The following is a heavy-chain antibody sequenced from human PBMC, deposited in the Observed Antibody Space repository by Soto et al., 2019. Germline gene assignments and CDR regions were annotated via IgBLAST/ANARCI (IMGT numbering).Heavy chain of an antibody. Sequence: QITLKESGPTLVKPTQTLTLTCSSSGFSLSTSGVGVGWIRQPPGKALEWLALIYWDDDKHYSPSLKSRLTVTKDTSKNRVVLTMTNMDPMDTATYYCAHRQWLGHIDYWGQGTLVTVSS. D-gene: IGHD6-19*01. CDR1: GFSLSTSGVG. J-gene: IGHJ4*02. V-gene: IGHV2-5*02. CDR3: AHRQWLGHIDY. CDR2: IYWDDDK.